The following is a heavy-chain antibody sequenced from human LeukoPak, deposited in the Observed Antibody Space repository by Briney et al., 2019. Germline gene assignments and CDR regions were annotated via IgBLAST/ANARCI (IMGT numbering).Heavy chain of an antibody. V-gene: IGHV3-11*01. CDR3: AKGGGSGSYYNGYFDY. J-gene: IGHJ4*02. D-gene: IGHD3-10*01. CDR1: GFTFSDYY. CDR2: ISSSGSTI. Sequence: GGSLRLSCAASGFTFSDYYMSWIRQAPGKGLEWVSYISSSGSTIYYADSVKGRFTISRDNAKNSLSLQMNSLRAEDTALYYCAKGGGSGSYYNGYFDYWGQGTLVTVSS.